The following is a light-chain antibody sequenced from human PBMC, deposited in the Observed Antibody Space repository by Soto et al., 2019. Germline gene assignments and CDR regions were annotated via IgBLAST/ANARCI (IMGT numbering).Light chain of an antibody. Sequence: QSVLTQPPSASGSPEQSVTISCTGTSSDVGGYNYVSWYQQHPGKAPKLMIYEVSKRPSGVPDRFSGSKSGNTASLTVSGLQAEDEADYYCSSYAGSNNVFGTGTKVTVL. CDR2: EVS. J-gene: IGLJ1*01. CDR1: SSDVGGYNY. V-gene: IGLV2-8*01. CDR3: SSYAGSNNV.